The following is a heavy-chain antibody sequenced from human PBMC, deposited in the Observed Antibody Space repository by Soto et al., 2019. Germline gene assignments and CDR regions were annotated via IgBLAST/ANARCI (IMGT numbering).Heavy chain of an antibody. V-gene: IGHV3-33*01. CDR2: IWYDGSNK. CDR3: ARNLRAAAAGIRPSYYGMDV. CDR1: GFTFSSYG. J-gene: IGHJ6*02. D-gene: IGHD6-13*01. Sequence: GGSLRLSCAASGFTFSSYGMHWVRQAPGKGLEWVAVIWYDGSNKYYADSVKGRFTISRDNSKNTLYLQMNSLRAEDTAVYYCARNLRAAAAGIRPSYYGMDVWGQGTTVTVSS.